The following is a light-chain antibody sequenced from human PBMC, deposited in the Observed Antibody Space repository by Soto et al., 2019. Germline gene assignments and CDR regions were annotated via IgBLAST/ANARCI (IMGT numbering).Light chain of an antibody. V-gene: IGKV3-11*01. CDR1: QSIGNS. CDR3: RQRYNWPLT. CDR2: DAF. J-gene: IGKJ4*01. Sequence: TVLTQSPATLSLSPGERATLSCKASQSIGNSLGWFQQKPGQAPRLLIDDAFNRATGIPARFTGSGSGSDFTLTISSLEPEDFGVYYCRQRYNWPLTFGGGTNVDIK.